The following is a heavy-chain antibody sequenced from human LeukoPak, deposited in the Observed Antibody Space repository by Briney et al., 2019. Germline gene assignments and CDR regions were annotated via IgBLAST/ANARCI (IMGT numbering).Heavy chain of an antibody. Sequence: PGGSLRLSCAASGFSFSRHWMSWARQAPGKGLEWVANIKQDGSEKYYVDSVKGRFTISRDNAQNSLHLQMNSLRAEDTAVYYCARAPRRGVMDVWGKGTTVSVYS. J-gene: IGHJ6*03. D-gene: IGHD3-10*01. V-gene: IGHV3-7*01. CDR1: GFSFSRHW. CDR3: ARAPRRGVMDV. CDR2: IKQDGSEK.